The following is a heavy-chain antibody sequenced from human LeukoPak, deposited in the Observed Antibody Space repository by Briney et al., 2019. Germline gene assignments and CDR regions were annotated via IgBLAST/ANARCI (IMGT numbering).Heavy chain of an antibody. CDR2: ISSSSSSI. CDR3: ARALEVDP. CDR1: GFNFITST. V-gene: IGHV3-21*01. J-gene: IGHJ5*02. Sequence: GGSLLLSCAASGFNFITSTMNWVRQAPGKGLEWVSSISSSSSSIYYADSVKGRFTISRDNAKNSLYLQMSSLRAEDTAVYYCARALEVDPWGQGTLVTVSS.